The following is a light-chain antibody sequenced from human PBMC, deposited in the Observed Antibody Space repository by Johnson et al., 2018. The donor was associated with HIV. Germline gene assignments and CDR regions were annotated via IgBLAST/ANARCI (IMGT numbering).Light chain of an antibody. CDR2: DNK. J-gene: IGLJ1*01. CDR3: ATWDSSLGWV. CDR1: SSNIGNNY. Sequence: QSVLTQPPSVSAAPGQKVTISCSGSSSNIGNNYVSWYQQLPGTAPKLLIYDNKKRPSGISDRFSGSKSGTSVTLGITGLQTGDEAYYYCATWDSSLGWVFATGGKATVL. V-gene: IGLV1-51*01.